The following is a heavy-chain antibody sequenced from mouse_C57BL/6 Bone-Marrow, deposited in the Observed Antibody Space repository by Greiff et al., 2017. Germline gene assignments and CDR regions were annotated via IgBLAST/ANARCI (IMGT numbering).Heavy chain of an antibody. CDR1: GYTFTSYG. J-gene: IGHJ2*01. Sequence: VQVVESGAELARPGASVKLSCKASGYTFTSYGISWVKQRTGQGLEWIGEIYPRSGNTYYNEKFKGKATLTADKSSSTAYMELRSLTSEDSAVYFCAREEGYYYDPYWGQGTTLTVSS. CDR3: AREEGYYYDPY. V-gene: IGHV1-81*01. CDR2: IYPRSGNT. D-gene: IGHD1-1*01.